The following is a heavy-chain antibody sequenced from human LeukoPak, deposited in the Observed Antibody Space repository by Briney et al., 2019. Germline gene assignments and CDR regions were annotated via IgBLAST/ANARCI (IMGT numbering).Heavy chain of an antibody. D-gene: IGHD3-22*01. CDR2: ISDTGGST. Sequence: GGSLRLSCAASGFSFTGYWMTWVRQAPGKGLEWVAGISDTGGSTNYADSVKGRFTISRDNPKNTLYLQMNSLRAEDTAVYFCAKRGVVIRVILVGFHKQAYYFDSWGQGALVTVSS. CDR3: AKRGVVIRVILVGFHKQAYYFDS. V-gene: IGHV3-23*01. J-gene: IGHJ4*02. CDR1: GFSFTGYW.